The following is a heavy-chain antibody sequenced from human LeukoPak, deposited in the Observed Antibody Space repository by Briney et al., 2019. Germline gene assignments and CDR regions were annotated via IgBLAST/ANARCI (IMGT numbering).Heavy chain of an antibody. Sequence: SETLSLTCTVSGYSISSGSYWGWIRQPPGKGLEWIGSTHHSGTTYYNPFLKSRVTISIDTSKNQFSLMLSSVTAADTAVYYCASRSGWYFYYFDYWGQGTLVTVSS. D-gene: IGHD6-19*01. CDR1: GYSISSGSY. V-gene: IGHV4-38-2*02. CDR2: THHSGTT. J-gene: IGHJ4*02. CDR3: ASRSGWYFYYFDY.